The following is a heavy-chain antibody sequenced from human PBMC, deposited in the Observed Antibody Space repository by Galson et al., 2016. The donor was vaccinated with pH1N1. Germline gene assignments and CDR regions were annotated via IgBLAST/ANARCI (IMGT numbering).Heavy chain of an antibody. D-gene: IGHD1-26*01. Sequence: SLRLSCAASGFIFSDYWMSWVRQAPGKGLEWVAKMNQDGSRKYYVDSMKGRCTISRDNAENSLSLRMNSLRVEDTALYYCATEDYYTSLYWGQGILVTVSS. CDR3: ATEDYYTSLY. CDR1: GFIFSDYW. J-gene: IGHJ4*02. V-gene: IGHV3-7*01. CDR2: MNQDGSRK.